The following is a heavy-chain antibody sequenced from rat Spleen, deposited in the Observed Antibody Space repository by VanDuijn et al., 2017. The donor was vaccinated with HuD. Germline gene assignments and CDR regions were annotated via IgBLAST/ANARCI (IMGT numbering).Heavy chain of an antibody. V-gene: IGHV2-47*01. CDR2: IWNNGGT. Sequence: QVQLKESGPGLVQPSETLSLTCTVSGFSLTSNSVSWVRQPPGKGLEWMGVIWNNGGTDYDSAVKSRLSISRDTSKSQVFLKMNSLQTEDTAMYFCASGILDFWGQGVMVTVSS. CDR1: GFSLTSNS. CDR3: ASGILDF. J-gene: IGHJ2*01. D-gene: IGHD1-4*01.